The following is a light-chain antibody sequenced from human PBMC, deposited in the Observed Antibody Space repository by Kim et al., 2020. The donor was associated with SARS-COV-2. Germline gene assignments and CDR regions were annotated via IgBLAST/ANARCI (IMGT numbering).Light chain of an antibody. Sequence: SGSPGKTARITFSGGILAKRYIRWFQQKPGQAPLLVIYKDSERPSGIPERFSGSSSGTTVTLTISGAQVEDEADYYCYSAADNNWVFGGGTKLTVL. J-gene: IGLJ3*02. V-gene: IGLV3-27*01. CDR1: ILAKRY. CDR2: KDS. CDR3: YSAADNNWV.